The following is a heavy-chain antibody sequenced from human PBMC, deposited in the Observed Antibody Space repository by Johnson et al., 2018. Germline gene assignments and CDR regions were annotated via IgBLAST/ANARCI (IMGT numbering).Heavy chain of an antibody. CDR2: IKGDGSEK. J-gene: IGHJ3*02. CDR3: AIRTRGGYSSSWPGVGGFDI. CDR1: GFTFRNYW. V-gene: IGHV3-7*01. Sequence: VQLVESGGGLVQPGGSLRLSCEASGFTFRNYWMNWVRQAPGKGLEWVASIKGDGSEKYYMDSVKGRFTISSAKPKNSLYLQLNSVRAEDTDVYYCAIRTRGGYSSSWPGVGGFDIWGQGTMVTVSS. D-gene: IGHD6-13*01.